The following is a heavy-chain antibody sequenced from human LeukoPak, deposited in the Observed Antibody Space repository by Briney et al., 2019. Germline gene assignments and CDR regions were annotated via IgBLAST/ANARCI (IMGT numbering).Heavy chain of an antibody. J-gene: IGHJ5*02. CDR3: ARSGGSVSSSDWFDP. CDR2: INAGNGNT. V-gene: IGHV1-3*03. CDR1: GYTFTSYA. Sequence: AASVKVSFKASGYTFTSYAMHWVRQAPGQRLEWMGWINAGNGNTKYSQEFQGRVTITRDTSASTAYMELSSLRSEDTAVYYCARSGGSVSSSDWFDPWGQGTLVTVSS. D-gene: IGHD6-6*01.